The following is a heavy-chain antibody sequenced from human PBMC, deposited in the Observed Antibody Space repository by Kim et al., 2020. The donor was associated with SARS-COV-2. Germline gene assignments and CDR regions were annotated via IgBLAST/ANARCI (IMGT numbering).Heavy chain of an antibody. D-gene: IGHD2-2*01. CDR2: IYHTGST. V-gene: IGHV4-4*02. Sequence: SETLSLTCAVSGASISSNWWSWLRQPPGKGLEWIGEIYHTGSTNYNPSLKSRVTISVDKSTNHFSLRLTSVTAADTAVYYCSGYHLPYHFDFWVQGTLVT. J-gene: IGHJ4*02. CDR3: SGYHLPYHFDF. CDR1: GASISSNW.